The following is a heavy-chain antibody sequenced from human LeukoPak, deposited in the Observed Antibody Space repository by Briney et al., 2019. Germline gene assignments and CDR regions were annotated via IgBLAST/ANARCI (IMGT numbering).Heavy chain of an antibody. Sequence: GDSLKISCKISGYRLTNNWIGWVRQVPGKGLEWMGLIYPGDSDTRYSPSFQGQVTFSVDASISTAYLQLSGLRASDTAIYYCVRFGLTSSLDYWGQGTLVTVSS. CDR2: IYPGDSDT. J-gene: IGHJ4*02. CDR1: GYRLTNNW. CDR3: VRFGLTSSLDY. V-gene: IGHV5-51*01. D-gene: IGHD6-13*01.